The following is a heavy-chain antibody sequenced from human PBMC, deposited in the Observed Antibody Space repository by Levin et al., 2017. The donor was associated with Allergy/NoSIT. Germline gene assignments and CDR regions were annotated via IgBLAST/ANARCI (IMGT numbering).Heavy chain of an antibody. CDR1: GFTFSYFD. CDR2: ISGSGDRT. J-gene: IGHJ4*02. CDR3: AKVSWPPGGADY. V-gene: IGHV3-23*01. D-gene: IGHD1-26*01. Sequence: GESLKISCVASGFTFSYFDLSWVRQAPGKGPEWVSGISGSGDRTSYADSVRGRFTVSRDNSKNTMYLQMTSLGPEDTATYYCAKVSWPPGGADYWGQGTLVTVSS.